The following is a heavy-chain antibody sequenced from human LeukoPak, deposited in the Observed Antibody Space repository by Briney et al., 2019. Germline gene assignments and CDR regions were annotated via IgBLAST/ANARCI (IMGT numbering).Heavy chain of an antibody. Sequence: GGSLRLSCAASGFTFSSYSMNWVRQAPGKGLEWVAVIANDGRDKHSTDSVKGRFTITRDNAKNTVYLQMNSLRVEDTAVYYCAKDQQIVSAKYYFDSWGQGILVTVSS. J-gene: IGHJ4*02. CDR3: AKDQQIVSAKYYFDS. D-gene: IGHD1/OR15-1a*01. V-gene: IGHV3-30*18. CDR1: GFTFSSYS. CDR2: IANDGRDK.